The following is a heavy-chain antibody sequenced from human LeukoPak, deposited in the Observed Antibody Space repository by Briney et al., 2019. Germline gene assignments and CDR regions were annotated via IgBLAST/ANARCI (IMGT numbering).Heavy chain of an antibody. V-gene: IGHV3-7*01. D-gene: IGHD2-15*01. CDR3: ARDDWAASGFYGMDV. CDR1: GFTFSTYW. J-gene: IGHJ6*02. Sequence: GGSLRLSCAASGFTFSTYWMSWVRQAPGKGLEWVASIKQDGSEKYYVDSVKGRFTISRDNAKNSLSLQMNSLSAEDMAVYYCARDDWAASGFYGMDVWGRGTTVTVSS. CDR2: IKQDGSEK.